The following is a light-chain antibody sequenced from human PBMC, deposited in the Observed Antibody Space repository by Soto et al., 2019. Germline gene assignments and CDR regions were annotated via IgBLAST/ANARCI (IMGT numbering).Light chain of an antibody. J-gene: IGLJ1*01. V-gene: IGLV1-51*01. CDR3: GTWDSSLSAGV. Sequence: QSVLTQPPSVSATPGQTVTISCSGSNSSIGNNCVSWYQQLPGTAPKLLIYDNNKRPSEIPDRFSGSKSGTSATLGITGLQTGDEADYYCGTWDSSLSAGVFGTGTMLTVL. CDR2: DNN. CDR1: NSSIGNNC.